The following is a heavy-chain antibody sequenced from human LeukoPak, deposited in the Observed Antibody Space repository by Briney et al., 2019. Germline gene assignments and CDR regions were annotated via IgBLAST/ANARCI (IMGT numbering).Heavy chain of an antibody. CDR1: GFTFSSYA. V-gene: IGHV3-23*01. CDR3: AKRVATNYYYYYGMDV. J-gene: IGHJ6*02. D-gene: IGHD5-24*01. CDR2: ISGSGGST. Sequence: PGWSLRLSCAASGFTFSSYAMSWVRQAPGKGLEWVSAISGSGGSTYYADSVKGRFTISRDNSKNTLYLQMNSLRAEDTAVYYCAKRVATNYYYYYGMDVWGQGTTVTVSS.